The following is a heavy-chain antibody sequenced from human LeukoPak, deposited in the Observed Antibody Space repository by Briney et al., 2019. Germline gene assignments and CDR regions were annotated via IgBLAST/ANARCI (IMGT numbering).Heavy chain of an antibody. CDR1: GFTFSSSA. D-gene: IGHD2-15*01. V-gene: IGHV3-23*01. CDR3: AKQLGYCSDGSCYFPY. Sequence: GSLRLSCAASGFTFSSSAMSWVRQAPGKGLEWVSAISNNGGYTYYADSVQGRFAISRDNSKSTLCLQMNSLRAEDTAVYYCAKQLGYCSDGSCYFPYWGQGTLVTVSS. J-gene: IGHJ4*02. CDR2: ISNNGGYT.